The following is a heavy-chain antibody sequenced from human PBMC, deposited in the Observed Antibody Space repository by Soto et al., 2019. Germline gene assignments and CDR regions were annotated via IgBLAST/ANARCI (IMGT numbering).Heavy chain of an antibody. J-gene: IGHJ3*02. V-gene: IGHV1-69*13. Sequence: ASVKVSCKASGGTFSSYAISWVRQAPGQGLEWMGGIIPIFGTANYAQKFQGRVTITADESTSTAYMELSSLRSEDTAVYYCARAFATMIVIEGAFDIWGQGTMVSVSS. D-gene: IGHD3-22*01. CDR1: GGTFSSYA. CDR3: ARAFATMIVIEGAFDI. CDR2: IIPIFGTA.